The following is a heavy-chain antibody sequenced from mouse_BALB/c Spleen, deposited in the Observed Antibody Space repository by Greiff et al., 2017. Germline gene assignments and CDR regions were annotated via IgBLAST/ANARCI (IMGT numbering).Heavy chain of an antibody. J-gene: IGHJ2*01. CDR2: INPSNGRT. CDR3: ARSDLLYGDPYYCDY. D-gene: IGHD2-12*01. Sequence: QVQLQQSGAELVKPGASVKLSCKASGYTFTSYWMHWVKQRPGQGLEWIGEINPSNGRTNYNEKFKSKATLTVDKSSSTAYMQLSSLTSEDSAVYYCARSDLLYGDPYYCDYWGQGTTLTVSS. V-gene: IGHV1S81*02. CDR1: GYTFTSYW.